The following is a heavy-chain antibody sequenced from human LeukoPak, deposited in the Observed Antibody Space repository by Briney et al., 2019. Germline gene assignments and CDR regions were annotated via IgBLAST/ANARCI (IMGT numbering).Heavy chain of an antibody. Sequence: SETLSLTCAVYGGSFSGYYWSWIRQPPGKGLEWIGEINHSRSTNYNPSLKSRVTISVDTSKNQFSLKLSSVTAADTAVYYCASSEYSSSVRFDPWGQGTLVTVSS. CDR1: GGSFSGYY. D-gene: IGHD6-6*01. CDR3: ASSEYSSSVRFDP. J-gene: IGHJ5*02. CDR2: INHSRST. V-gene: IGHV4-34*01.